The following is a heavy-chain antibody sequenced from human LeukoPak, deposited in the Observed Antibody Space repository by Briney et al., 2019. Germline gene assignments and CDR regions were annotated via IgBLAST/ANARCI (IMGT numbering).Heavy chain of an antibody. CDR2: IYYSGST. V-gene: IGHV4-59*08. Sequence: SETLSLTCTVSGGSISSYYWSWIRQPPGKGLEWIGYIYYSGSTNYNPSLMSRVTISVDTSKNQFSLKLSSVTAADTAVYYCARHTSYSSSWDFDYWGQGTLVTVSS. CDR1: GGSISSYY. D-gene: IGHD6-13*01. J-gene: IGHJ4*02. CDR3: ARHTSYSSSWDFDY.